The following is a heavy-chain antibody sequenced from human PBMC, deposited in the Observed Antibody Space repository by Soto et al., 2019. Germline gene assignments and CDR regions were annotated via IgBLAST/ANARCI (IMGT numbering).Heavy chain of an antibody. Sequence: QVQLLQAGAEVKKPGSSVKVSCKASGVTFSSYAISWVLQAPGQGLEWMGGIIPIFGTANYAQKLQGRVTMNTDEYKSTGYMELSSLRSDNTAEYYYASEGSCTHGVCYTVWDTTHRYYYCFGMDVWGQGTTVTVSS. CDR3: ASEGSCTHGVCYTVWDTTHRYYYCFGMDV. V-gene: IGHV1-69*01. D-gene: IGHD2-8*01. CDR2: IIPIFGTA. CDR1: GVTFSSYA. J-gene: IGHJ6*02.